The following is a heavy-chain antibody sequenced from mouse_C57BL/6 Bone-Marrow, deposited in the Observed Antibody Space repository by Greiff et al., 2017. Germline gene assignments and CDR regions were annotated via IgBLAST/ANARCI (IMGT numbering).Heavy chain of an antibody. CDR2: IYPGSGST. CDR3: AREEIYYYGNRYFDV. V-gene: IGHV1-55*01. Sequence: QVQLKQPWAELVKPGASVKMSCKASGYTFTSYWITWVKQRPGQGLEWIGDIYPGSGSTNYNEKFKSKATLTVDTSSSTAYMQLSSLTSEDSAVYYGAREEIYYYGNRYFDVWGTGTTVTVSS. CDR1: GYTFTSYW. D-gene: IGHD1-1*01. J-gene: IGHJ1*03.